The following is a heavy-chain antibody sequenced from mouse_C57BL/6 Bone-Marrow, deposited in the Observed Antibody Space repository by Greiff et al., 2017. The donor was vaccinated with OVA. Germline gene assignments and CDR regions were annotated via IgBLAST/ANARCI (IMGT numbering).Heavy chain of an antibody. CDR2: INPNNGGT. D-gene: IGHD3-2*02. CDR1: GYTFTDYN. J-gene: IGHJ2*01. V-gene: IGHV1-18*01. Sequence: VQLQQSGPELVKPGASVKIPCKASGYTFTDYNMDWVKQSHGKSLEWIGDINPNNGGTIYNQKFKGKATLTVDKSSSTAYMELRSLTSEDTAVYYCARLPRRLRVHYFDYWGQGTTLTVSS. CDR3: ARLPRRLRVHYFDY.